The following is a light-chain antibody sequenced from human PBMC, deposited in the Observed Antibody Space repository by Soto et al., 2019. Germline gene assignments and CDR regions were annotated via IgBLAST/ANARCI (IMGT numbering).Light chain of an antibody. CDR1: QSVSSN. CDR3: QQYHNWPPIT. CDR2: GAS. Sequence: TVLTQSPGTLSLSPGERATLSCRASQSVSSNLAWYQQKPGQAPRLLIYGASTRATGIPARFSGSGSGTEFTLTISNLQSEDFAVYFCQQYHNWPPITFGQGTRLEI. J-gene: IGKJ5*01. V-gene: IGKV3D-15*01.